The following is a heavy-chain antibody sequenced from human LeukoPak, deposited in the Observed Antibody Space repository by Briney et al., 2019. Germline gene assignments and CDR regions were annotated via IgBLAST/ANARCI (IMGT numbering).Heavy chain of an antibody. J-gene: IGHJ4*02. CDR1: GFTFSGYT. V-gene: IGHV3-21*01. D-gene: IGHD1-14*01. CDR2: ISSRRRYI. CDR3: AREFEPDYFDY. Sequence: PGGSLRLSCTVSGFTFSGYTMHWVRQAPGKGLEWVSSISSRRRYIYFADSLKGRFTISRDNAKNSLYLQVNSLRAEDTAVYYCAREFEPDYFDYWGRRTVVTVSS.